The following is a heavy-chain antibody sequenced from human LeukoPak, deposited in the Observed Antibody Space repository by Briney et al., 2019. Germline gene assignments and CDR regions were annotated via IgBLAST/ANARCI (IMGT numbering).Heavy chain of an antibody. CDR2: IYSVGTT. D-gene: IGHD3-22*01. Sequence: GGSLRLFCAASGFTVSSVYMSWVRQAPGKGLEWVSLIYSVGTTYYADSVKGRFIISRDDSKNTLYLQMNSLRAEDTAVYYCARGQPYYYDSRGYSVPHDWGQGTLVTVSS. CDR1: GFTVSSVY. J-gene: IGHJ4*02. CDR3: ARGQPYYYDSRGYSVPHD. V-gene: IGHV3-53*01.